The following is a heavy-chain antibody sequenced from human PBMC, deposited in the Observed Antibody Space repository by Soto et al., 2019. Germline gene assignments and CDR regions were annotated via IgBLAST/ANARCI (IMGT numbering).Heavy chain of an antibody. V-gene: IGHV4-31*03. CDR2: IYYSGSN. CDR1: GGSISSGGYY. D-gene: IGHD3-9*01. J-gene: IGHJ3*02. CDR3: ARKHPDWLLTVSWAFDI. Sequence: QVQLQESGPGLVKPSQTLSLTCTVSGGSISSGGYYWSWIRQHPGKGLEWIGYIYYSGSNYYNPSLKSRVTISVDTSKNQFSLKLSSVTAADTAVYYCARKHPDWLLTVSWAFDIWGQGTMVTVSS.